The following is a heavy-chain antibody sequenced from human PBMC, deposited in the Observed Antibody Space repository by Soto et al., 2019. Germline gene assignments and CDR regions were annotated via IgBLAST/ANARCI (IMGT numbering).Heavy chain of an antibody. Sequence: GGSLRLSCEASGFTFSNYGMTWIRQAPGKGLEWVSTISGSGDRAFYADPVKGRFTISRDNSKNTLYLQMNSLSAEDTAIYYCAKEMIASTLADLFDYWGQGILVTVSS. J-gene: IGHJ4*02. CDR3: AKEMIASTLADLFDY. D-gene: IGHD2-21*01. CDR1: GFTFSNYG. V-gene: IGHV3-23*01. CDR2: ISGSGDRA.